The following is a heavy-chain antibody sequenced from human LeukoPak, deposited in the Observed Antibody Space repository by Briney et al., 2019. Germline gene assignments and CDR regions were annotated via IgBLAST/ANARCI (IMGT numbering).Heavy chain of an antibody. CDR2: INPNSGGT. V-gene: IGHV1-2*02. Sequence: ASVKVSCXASGYTFTGYYMHWVRQAPGQGLEWMGWINPNSGGTNYAQKFQGRVTMTRDTSISTAYMELSRLRSDDTAVYYCARFDCSSTSCYPDWFDPWGQGTLVTVSS. J-gene: IGHJ5*02. CDR3: ARFDCSSTSCYPDWFDP. D-gene: IGHD2-2*01. CDR1: GYTFTGYY.